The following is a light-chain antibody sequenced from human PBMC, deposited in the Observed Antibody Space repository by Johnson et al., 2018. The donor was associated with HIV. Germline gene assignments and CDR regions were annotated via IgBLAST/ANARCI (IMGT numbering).Light chain of an antibody. Sequence: QSVLTQPPSASGTPGQRVTISCSGSSSNIGSSPVNWYQQLPGTAPKLLIYRNNQRPSGVPDRFFGSKSGTSASLAISGLQAEDEADYYCATLDDTLNGRYVFGTGTKVTVL. CDR3: ATLDDTLNGRYV. J-gene: IGLJ1*01. CDR2: RNN. V-gene: IGLV1-44*01. CDR1: SSNIGSSP.